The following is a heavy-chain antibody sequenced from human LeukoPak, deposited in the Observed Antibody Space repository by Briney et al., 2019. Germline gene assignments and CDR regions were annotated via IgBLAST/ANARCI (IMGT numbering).Heavy chain of an antibody. CDR1: GYSLGSGYY. Sequence: SETLSLTCTVSGYSLGSGYYWGWIRQPPGKGLEWIGIIYHSGSTYSNASLRSRVTISVDTSKNQFSLKLSSVTAADTAIYYCARGRWISGSYYNFDYWGQGTLVTVSS. V-gene: IGHV4-38-2*02. CDR3: ARGRWISGSYYNFDY. D-gene: IGHD1-26*01. J-gene: IGHJ4*02. CDR2: IYHSGST.